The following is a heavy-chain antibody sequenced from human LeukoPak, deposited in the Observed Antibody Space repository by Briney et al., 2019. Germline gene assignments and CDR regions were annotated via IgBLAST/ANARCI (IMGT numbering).Heavy chain of an antibody. D-gene: IGHD5-18*01. Sequence: SVKVSCKASGGTFTSYAISWVRQAPGQGLEWMGRIIPIFGIANYAQKFQGRVTITADKSTSTAYMELSSLRSEDTAVYYCARGPVQLWEQRSLDYWGQGTLVTVSS. V-gene: IGHV1-69*04. CDR1: GGTFTSYA. J-gene: IGHJ4*02. CDR2: IIPIFGIA. CDR3: ARGPVQLWEQRSLDY.